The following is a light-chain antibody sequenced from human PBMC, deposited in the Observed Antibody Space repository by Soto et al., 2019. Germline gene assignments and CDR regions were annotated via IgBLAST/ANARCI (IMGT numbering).Light chain of an antibody. V-gene: IGLV2-14*01. CDR2: EVS. CDR1: SSDVGAYSY. CDR3: SSYTSASTRV. J-gene: IGLJ3*02. Sequence: QSALTQPASLSGSPGQSITISCTGTSSDVGAYSYVSWYQQHPGKAPKLMIYEVSNRPSGVSNRFSGSKSGNTASLTISGLQAEDEADYYCSSYTSASTRVFGGGTKLTVL.